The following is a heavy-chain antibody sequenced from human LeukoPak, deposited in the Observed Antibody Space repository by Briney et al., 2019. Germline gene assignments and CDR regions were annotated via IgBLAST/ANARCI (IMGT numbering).Heavy chain of an antibody. Sequence: PSETLSLTCTVSGGSISSYYWSWIRQPPGKGLEWIGRIYTSGSTKYNPSLKSRVTISVDTSKNQFSLKLRSVAAADTAVYYCASSVAASDFQHWGQGTLVTVSS. J-gene: IGHJ1*01. V-gene: IGHV4-4*08. CDR1: GGSISSYY. CDR3: ASSVAASDFQH. CDR2: IYTSGST. D-gene: IGHD6-19*01.